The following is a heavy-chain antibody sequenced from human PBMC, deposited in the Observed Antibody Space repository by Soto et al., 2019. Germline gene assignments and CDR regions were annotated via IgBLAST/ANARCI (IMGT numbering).Heavy chain of an antibody. V-gene: IGHV4-61*01. CDR1: GGSVSSGSYY. CDR3: AREPEMAIFDY. Sequence: SETLSLTCTVSGGSVSSGSYYWSWIRQPPGKGLEWIGYIYYSGSTNYNPSLKSRVTISVDTSKNQFSLKLSSVTAADTAVYYCAREPEMAIFDYWGQGTLVTSPQ. J-gene: IGHJ4*02. CDR2: IYYSGST. D-gene: IGHD2-2*01.